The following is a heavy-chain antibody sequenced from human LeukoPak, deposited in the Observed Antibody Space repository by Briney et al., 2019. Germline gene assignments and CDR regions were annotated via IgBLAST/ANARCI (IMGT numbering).Heavy chain of an antibody. V-gene: IGHV3-23*01. Sequence: PGGSLRLSCAASGFTFSSYAMSWVRQAPGKGLAWVSVISGSGGSTYYADSVKGRFTISRDNSKNTLYLQMNSLRAEDTAVYYCAKDLTTVTTGEFDPWGQGTLVTVSS. D-gene: IGHD4-17*01. CDR1: GFTFSSYA. J-gene: IGHJ5*02. CDR3: AKDLTTVTTGEFDP. CDR2: ISGSGGST.